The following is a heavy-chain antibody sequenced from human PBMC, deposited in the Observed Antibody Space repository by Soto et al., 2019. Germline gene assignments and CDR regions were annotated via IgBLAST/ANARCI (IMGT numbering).Heavy chain of an antibody. V-gene: IGHV4-39*01. CDR1: GDAVGGPGYW. J-gene: IGHJ5*02. Sequence: SETLSLTCPVSGDAVGGPGYWWGWIRQYPEEGLEWIGSVYSSGTTYYNPSRRCRVSTSGGLPNNQFSLKIDSVTVADTGVEYGARQIGRGCFAPWGPGTRVIVSS. CDR2: VYSSGTT. D-gene: IGHD2-15*01. CDR3: ARQIGRGCFAP.